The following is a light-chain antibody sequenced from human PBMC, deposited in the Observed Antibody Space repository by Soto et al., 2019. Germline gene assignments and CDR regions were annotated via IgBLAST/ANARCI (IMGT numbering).Light chain of an antibody. CDR3: QQSLSTLLT. CDR2: GAS. CDR1: QSISGY. Sequence: DIQMTQSPSSLSASVGDRVTITCRASQSISGYLNWCQQKPGKAPKVLISGASTLHNGVPSRFSGRGSGTDFTLTISSLQPEDVATYYCQQSLSTLLTFGGGTKVDIK. J-gene: IGKJ4*01. V-gene: IGKV1-39*01.